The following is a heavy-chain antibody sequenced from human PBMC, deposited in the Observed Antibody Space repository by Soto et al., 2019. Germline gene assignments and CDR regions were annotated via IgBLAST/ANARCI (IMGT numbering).Heavy chain of an antibody. CDR3: AREDYDYIATGFDY. CDR2: ISSSSSYI. J-gene: IGHJ4*02. D-gene: IGHD3-16*01. CDR1: GFTFSSYS. Sequence: PGGSLRLSCAASGFTFSSYSMNWVRQAPGKGLEWVSSISSSSSYIYYADSVKGRFTISRDNAKNSLYLQMNSLRAEDTAVYYCAREDYDYIATGFDYWGQGTLVTVSS. V-gene: IGHV3-21*01.